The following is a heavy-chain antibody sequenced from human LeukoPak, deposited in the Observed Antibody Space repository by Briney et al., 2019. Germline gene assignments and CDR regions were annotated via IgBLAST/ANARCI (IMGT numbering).Heavy chain of an antibody. CDR1: GFTFSSYA. Sequence: PGASLRLSCAASGFTFSSYAMSWVRQAPGKGLEWVSAISGSGGSTYYADSAKGRFTICRDNSKNTLYLQMNSLRAEDTAVYYCAKVASMVRAVGLDYWGQGTLVTSST. CDR2: ISGSGGST. D-gene: IGHD3-10*01. CDR3: AKVASMVRAVGLDY. V-gene: IGHV3-23*01. J-gene: IGHJ4*02.